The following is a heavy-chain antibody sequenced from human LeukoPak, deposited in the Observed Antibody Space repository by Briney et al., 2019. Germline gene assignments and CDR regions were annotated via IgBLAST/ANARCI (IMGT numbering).Heavy chain of an antibody. D-gene: IGHD6-13*01. Sequence: PSETLSLTCTVSGGSISSGGYYWSWIRQHPGKGLEWIGYIYYSGSTYYNPSLKSRVTISVDTSKNQFSLKLSSVTAADTAVYYCASSIAAAGTRGWFDPWGQGTLVTVSS. CDR1: GGSISSGGYY. J-gene: IGHJ5*02. V-gene: IGHV4-31*03. CDR2: IYYSGST. CDR3: ASSIAAAGTRGWFDP.